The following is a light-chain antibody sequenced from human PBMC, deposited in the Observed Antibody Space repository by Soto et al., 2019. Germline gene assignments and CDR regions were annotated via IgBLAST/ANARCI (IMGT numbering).Light chain of an antibody. V-gene: IGKV2-30*02. J-gene: IGKJ1*01. CDR2: EVS. CDR1: QSLIHSDGNTY. CDR3: RQGTHWPWT. Sequence: DVVMTQSPLSLPVTLGQPASISCRSSQSLIHSDGNTYLSWFQQRPGQSPRRLIYEVSDRDSGVPDRFTGGGSGTDFTLKISRVEAEDVGVYYCRQGTHWPWTFGQGTEVEIK.